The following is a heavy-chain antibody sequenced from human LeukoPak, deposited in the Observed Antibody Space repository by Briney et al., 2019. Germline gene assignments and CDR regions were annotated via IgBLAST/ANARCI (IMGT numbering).Heavy chain of an antibody. Sequence: SETLSLTCTVSGGSISGYYWSWIRQSPGKRLEWIAYISFTGNTNYNPSLKSRVTISLDTSKTHFSLTLSSLTAADTAVYYCARSPPGWYYDNSGQYYFDAWGQGALVTVSS. J-gene: IGHJ4*02. D-gene: IGHD3-22*01. V-gene: IGHV4-59*08. CDR2: ISFTGNT. CDR1: GGSISGYY. CDR3: ARSPPGWYYDNSGQYYFDA.